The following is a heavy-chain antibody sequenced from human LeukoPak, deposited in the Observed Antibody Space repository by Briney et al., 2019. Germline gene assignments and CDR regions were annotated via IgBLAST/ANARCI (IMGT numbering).Heavy chain of an antibody. J-gene: IGHJ5*02. V-gene: IGHV4-30-4*01. CDR2: IYYSGST. Sequence: SQTLSLTCTVSGGSISSGDYYWSWIRQPPGKGLEWIGYIYYSGSTYYSPSLKSRVTISVDTSKNQFSLKLSSVTAADTAVYYCARAGDVLRYFDHEGASWFDPWGQGTLVTVSS. D-gene: IGHD3-9*01. CDR3: ARAGDVLRYFDHEGASWFDP. CDR1: GGSISSGDYY.